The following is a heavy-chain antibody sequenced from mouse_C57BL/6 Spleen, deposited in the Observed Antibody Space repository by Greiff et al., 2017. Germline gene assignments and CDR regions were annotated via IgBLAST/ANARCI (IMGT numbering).Heavy chain of an antibody. D-gene: IGHD1-1*01. CDR3: ARITAVVAPYAMDY. CDR1: GYTFTSYW. Sequence: QVQLQQPVAELVKPGASVKLSCKASGYTFTSYWMHWVKQRPGQGLEWIGMIHPNSGSTNYNQKFKSKATLTVDKSSSTAYMQLSSLTSEDSAVYYCARITAVVAPYAMDYWGQGTSVTVSS. CDR2: IHPNSGST. V-gene: IGHV1-64*01. J-gene: IGHJ4*01.